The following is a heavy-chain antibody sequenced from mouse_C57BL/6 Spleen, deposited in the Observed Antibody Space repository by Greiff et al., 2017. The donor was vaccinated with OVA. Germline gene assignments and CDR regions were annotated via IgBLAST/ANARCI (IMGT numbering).Heavy chain of an antibody. V-gene: IGHV1-50*01. CDR3: ARGGTTVVATNFDV. CDR2: IDPSDSYT. Sequence: VQLQQPGAELVKPGASVKLSCKASGYTFTSYWMQWVKQRPGQGLEWIGEIDPSDSYTNYNQKFKGKATLTVDTSSSTAYMQLSSLTSEDSAVYYCARGGTTVVATNFDVWGTGTTVTVSS. J-gene: IGHJ1*03. D-gene: IGHD1-1*01. CDR1: GYTFTSYW.